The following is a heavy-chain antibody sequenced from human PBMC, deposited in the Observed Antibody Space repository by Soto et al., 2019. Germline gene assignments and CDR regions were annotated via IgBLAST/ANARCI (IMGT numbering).Heavy chain of an antibody. CDR1: GFTFSSYW. CDR3: ARNVGHGYKSDY. D-gene: IGHD5-12*01. Sequence: EVQLVESGGGLVQPGGSLRLSCAASGFTFSSYWMYWVRQAPGKGLVWVSRINRDGSSTNYADSVKGRFTISRDNAKNTLYLQMNSLRAEDTAVYYCARNVGHGYKSDYWGQGTLVTVSS. J-gene: IGHJ4*02. V-gene: IGHV3-74*01. CDR2: INRDGSST.